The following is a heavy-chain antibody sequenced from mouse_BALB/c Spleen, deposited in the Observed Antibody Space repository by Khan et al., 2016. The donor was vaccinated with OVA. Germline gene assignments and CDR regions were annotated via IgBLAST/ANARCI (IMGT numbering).Heavy chain of an antibody. V-gene: IGHV1S136*01. D-gene: IGHD2-2*01. CDR1: GYTFTYYI. CDR3: ARGYRSSFWFDY. Sequence: VQLQQSGPELVKPGASVKMSCKASGYTFTYYIIHWVKQKPGQGLEWIGYINPYNDGTKYNEKFKGKATLTSDRSSSTAYMGLSGLTSEDSAVYYCARGYRSSFWFDYWGQGTPVTVSA. CDR2: INPYNDGT. J-gene: IGHJ3*01.